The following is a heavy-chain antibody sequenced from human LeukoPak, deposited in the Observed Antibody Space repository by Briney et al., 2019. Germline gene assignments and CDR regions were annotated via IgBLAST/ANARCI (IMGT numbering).Heavy chain of an antibody. CDR2: IYPGDSDT. V-gene: IGHV5-51*07. D-gene: IGHD1-26*01. Sequence: GESLKISCKGSGYTFINYWIAWVHQMPGKGLEWMGIIYPGDSDTRYSPSFQGQVTISADKSINTAYLQWSSLKASDTAMYYCARSIVGASSAFDIWGQGTMVTVSS. CDR1: GYTFINYW. CDR3: ARSIVGASSAFDI. J-gene: IGHJ3*02.